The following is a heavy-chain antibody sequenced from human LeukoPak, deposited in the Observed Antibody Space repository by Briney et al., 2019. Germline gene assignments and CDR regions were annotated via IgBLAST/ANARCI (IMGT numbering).Heavy chain of an antibody. CDR2: IKHDGSEK. D-gene: IGHD3-10*01. V-gene: IGHV3-7*01. CDR1: GFTFSSYS. J-gene: IGHJ3*02. CDR3: ARGSSSAFDI. Sequence: QTGGSLRLSCAASGFTFSSYSMNWVRQAPGKGLEWVANIKHDGSEKYYVDSVKGQFTISRDNAKNSLYLQMNSLGAEDTAVYYCARGSSSAFDIWGQGTMVTVSS.